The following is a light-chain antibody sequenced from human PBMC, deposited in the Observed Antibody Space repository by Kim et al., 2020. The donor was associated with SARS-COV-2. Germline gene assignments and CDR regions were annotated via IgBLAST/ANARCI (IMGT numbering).Light chain of an antibody. V-gene: IGKV3-20*01. CDR2: GTS. CDR1: QSVRSGS. Sequence: PGEGATVSCRARQSVRSGSVAWYQEKPGQTPRLLIYGTSNRATGIPDRFSGSGSGTDFTLTITRLEAEDFAVYYCQQYHDSSSTFGQGTKVDIK. CDR3: QQYHDSSST. J-gene: IGKJ1*01.